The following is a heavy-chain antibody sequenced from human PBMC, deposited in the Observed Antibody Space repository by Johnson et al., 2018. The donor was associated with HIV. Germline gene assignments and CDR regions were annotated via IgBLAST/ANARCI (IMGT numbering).Heavy chain of an antibody. CDR2: ISYAGSNK. J-gene: IGHJ3*02. D-gene: IGHD5-24*01. CDR1: GFTFSSYA. V-gene: IGHV3-30-3*01. CDR3: AREGGDGYSPSAFDI. Sequence: QVQLVESGGVVVQPGGSLSLSCAASGFTFSSYAMSWVRQAPGKGLEWVAAISYAGSNKYYADSVKGRFTIYRDNSKNTLYLQMNSLRAEDTAVYYCAREGGDGYSPSAFDIWGQGTMVTVSS.